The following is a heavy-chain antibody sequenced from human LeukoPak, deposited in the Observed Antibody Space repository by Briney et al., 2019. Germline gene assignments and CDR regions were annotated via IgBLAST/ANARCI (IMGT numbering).Heavy chain of an antibody. CDR1: GFAFSSYG. D-gene: IGHD1-14*01. CDR2: ISYDGSNK. J-gene: IGHJ4*02. V-gene: IGHV3-30*03. Sequence: GGSLRLSCAASGFAFSSYGMHWVRQAPGKGLEWVAVISYDGSNKYYADSVKGRFTISRDNSKNTLYLQMNSLRADGTAVYYCARKVSGARAIDYWGQGTLVTVSS. CDR3: ARKVSGARAIDY.